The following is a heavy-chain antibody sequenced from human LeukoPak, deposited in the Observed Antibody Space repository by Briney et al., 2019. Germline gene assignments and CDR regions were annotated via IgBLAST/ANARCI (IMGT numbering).Heavy chain of an antibody. J-gene: IGHJ5*02. CDR2: IIPIFGTA. V-gene: IGHV1-69*05. CDR3: ASYNHGGYDLSWFDP. D-gene: IGHD5-12*01. Sequence: ASVKVSCKASGGTFSSYAISWVRQAPGQGLEWMGGIIPIFGTANYAQKFQGRVTITTDESTSTAYMELSSLSSEDTAVYYCASYNHGGYDLSWFDPWGQGTLVTVSS. CDR1: GGTFSSYA.